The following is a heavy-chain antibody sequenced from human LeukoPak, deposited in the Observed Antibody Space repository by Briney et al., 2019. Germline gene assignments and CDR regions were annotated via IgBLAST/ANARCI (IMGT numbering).Heavy chain of an antibody. J-gene: IGHJ5*02. V-gene: IGHV3-30*04. CDR2: ISYDGSNK. CDR3: ARRAQGSYYMKNNWFDP. Sequence: PGGSLRLSCAASGFTFSSYAMHWVRQAPGKGLEWVAVISYDGSNKYYADSVKGRFTISRDNSKNTLYLQMNSLRAEDTAVYYCARRAQGSYYMKNNWFDPWGQGTLVTVSS. CDR1: GFTFSSYA. D-gene: IGHD3-10*01.